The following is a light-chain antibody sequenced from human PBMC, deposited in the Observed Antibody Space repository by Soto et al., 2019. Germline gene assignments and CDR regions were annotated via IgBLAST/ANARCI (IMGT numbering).Light chain of an antibody. CDR1: SSDVSGYVY. V-gene: IGLV2-14*01. CDR3: SSYTINTLYV. Sequence: QSALTQPASVSGSPGQSITISCTGTSSDVSGYVYVSWYQQHPGKAPKLLIYEVSKRPSGVSDRFSGSNSGNTASLTIAGLQAEDEADYYCSSYTINTLYVLGSGTKATVL. J-gene: IGLJ1*01. CDR2: EVS.